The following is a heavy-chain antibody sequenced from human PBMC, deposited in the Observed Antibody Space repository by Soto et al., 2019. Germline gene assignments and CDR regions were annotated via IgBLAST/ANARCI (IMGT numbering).Heavy chain of an antibody. CDR1: GGSLTGYY. J-gene: IGHJ4*02. Sequence: QVQLQQWGAGLLKPSETLSLTCAVNGGSLTGYYWSWIRQPPGKGLEWIGEIKDGGSTNYSPSLRGRVTIVADASKNQWCPRLSSVTAADTAVYFCARGHEGIVSTHWDQGTLVTVSS. CDR3: ARGHEGIVSTH. V-gene: IGHV4-34*01. CDR2: IKDGGST. D-gene: IGHD5-12*01.